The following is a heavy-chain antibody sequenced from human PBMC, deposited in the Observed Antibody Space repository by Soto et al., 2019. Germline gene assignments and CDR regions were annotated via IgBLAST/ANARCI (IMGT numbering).Heavy chain of an antibody. D-gene: IGHD3-10*01. CDR3: ARRASGSYSDY. CDR1: GGSISSSSYY. Sequence: QLQLQESGPGLMKPSETLSLTCTVSGGSISSSSYYWGWIRQPPGKGLEWIGTIYYSGSTYYNPSLKSRVTISVDRSKNQFSLKLSSVTAADTAVYYCARRASGSYSDYWGQGTLVTVSS. CDR2: IYYSGST. V-gene: IGHV4-39*01. J-gene: IGHJ4*02.